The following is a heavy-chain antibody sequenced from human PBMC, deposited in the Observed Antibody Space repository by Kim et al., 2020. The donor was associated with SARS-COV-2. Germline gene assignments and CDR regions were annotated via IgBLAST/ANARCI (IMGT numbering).Heavy chain of an antibody. CDR1: GFTFSNAW. Sequence: GGSLRLSCAASGFTFSNAWMSWVRQAPGKGLEWVGRIKSKTDGGTTDYAAPVKGRFTISRDDSKNTLYLQMNSLKTEDTAVYYCTTSSGYDLAYLRRIVGATIEDYWGQGTLVTVSS. CDR2: IKSKTDGGTT. CDR3: TTSSGYDLAYLRRIVGATIEDY. V-gene: IGHV3-15*01. D-gene: IGHD1-26*01. J-gene: IGHJ4*02.